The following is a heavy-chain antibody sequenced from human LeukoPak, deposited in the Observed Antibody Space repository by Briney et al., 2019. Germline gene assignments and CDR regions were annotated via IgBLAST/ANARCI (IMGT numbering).Heavy chain of an antibody. CDR1: GFTFSMSS. J-gene: IGHJ4*02. D-gene: IGHD6-13*01. Sequence: GRSLRLSCATSGFTFSMSSMHWVRLAPGKGLEWLAGISFDGANKFSGDSVKGRFSISRDNSKNTLYLQMNCLGLDDTAVYFCARGRAGIAAAGFDYWGQGTLVTVSS. V-gene: IGHV3-30*04. CDR2: ISFDGANK. CDR3: ARGRAGIAAAGFDY.